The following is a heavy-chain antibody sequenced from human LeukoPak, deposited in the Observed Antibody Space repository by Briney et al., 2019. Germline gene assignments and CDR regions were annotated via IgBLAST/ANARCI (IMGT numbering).Heavy chain of an antibody. CDR1: GYTLTELS. Sequence: ASVNVSCKVSGYTLTELSVYWVRQAPGKGLEWMGGFDPEDGETIYAQKFQGRVTMTEDTSTDTAYMELSSLRSEDTAVYYCATLYRPAALFDYWGQGTLVTVSS. D-gene: IGHD6-13*01. CDR3: ATLYRPAALFDY. J-gene: IGHJ4*02. V-gene: IGHV1-24*01. CDR2: FDPEDGET.